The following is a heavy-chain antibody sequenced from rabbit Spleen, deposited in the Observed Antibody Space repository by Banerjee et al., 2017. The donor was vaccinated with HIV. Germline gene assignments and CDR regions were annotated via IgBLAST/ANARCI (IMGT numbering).Heavy chain of an antibody. Sequence: QEQVKETGGGLVQPEGSLTLTCKASGVSLNDKDVMCWVRQAPGKGLEWIACINIVTGKSVYASWAKGRFTMSRTSSTTVTLQMTSLTAADTATYFCARDAAGREDFNLWGQGTLVTVS. D-gene: IGHD4-2*01. J-gene: IGHJ4*01. CDR2: INIVTGKS. V-gene: IGHV1S45*01. CDR1: GVSLNDKDV. CDR3: ARDAAGREDFNL.